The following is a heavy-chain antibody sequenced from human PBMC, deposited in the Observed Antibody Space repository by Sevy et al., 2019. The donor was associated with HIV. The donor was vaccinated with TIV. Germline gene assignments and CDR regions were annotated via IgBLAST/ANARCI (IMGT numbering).Heavy chain of an antibody. CDR2: ITSNGNTI. Sequence: GGSLRLSCAASGFIFSDRYMNWIRQAPGKGLEWIAYITSNGNTIYYADSVKGQFTISRDNAKNSLFLQMNSLRAEDTAVYYCASSLLVDGRWGPPYGMDVWGQGTTVTVSS. CDR3: ASSLLVDGRWGPPYGMDV. V-gene: IGHV3-11*01. D-gene: IGHD3-16*01. J-gene: IGHJ6*02. CDR1: GFIFSDRY.